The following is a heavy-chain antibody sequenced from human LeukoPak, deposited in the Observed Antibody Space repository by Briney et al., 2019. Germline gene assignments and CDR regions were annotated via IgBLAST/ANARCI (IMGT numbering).Heavy chain of an antibody. Sequence: GGSLRLSCAASGLTFSAYWMAWVRQPPGKGLEWVANTNQDESEKNYVDSVKGRFTISRDNAKTSVSLQMNSLRAEDTAVYYCARDRGYSSFDYWGQGTLVTVSS. CDR3: ARDRGYSSFDY. CDR2: TNQDESEK. V-gene: IGHV3-7*04. D-gene: IGHD4-11*01. CDR1: GLTFSAYW. J-gene: IGHJ4*02.